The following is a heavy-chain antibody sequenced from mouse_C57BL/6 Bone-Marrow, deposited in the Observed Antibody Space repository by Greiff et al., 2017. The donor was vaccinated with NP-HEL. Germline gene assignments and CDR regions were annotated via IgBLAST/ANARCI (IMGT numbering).Heavy chain of an antibody. CDR2: ISYDGSN. CDR3: ARGDSSGYVGAMDY. D-gene: IGHD3-2*02. Sequence: ESGPGLVKPSQSLSLTCSVTGYSITSGYYWNWIRQFPGNNLEWMGYISYDGSNNYNPSLKNRISITRDTSKNQFFLKLNSVTTEDTATYYCARGDSSGYVGAMDYWGQGTSVTVSS. V-gene: IGHV3-6*01. J-gene: IGHJ4*01. CDR1: GYSITSGYY.